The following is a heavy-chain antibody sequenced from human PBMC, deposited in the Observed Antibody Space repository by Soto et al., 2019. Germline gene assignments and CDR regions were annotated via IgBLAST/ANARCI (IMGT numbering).Heavy chain of an antibody. CDR2: ISGSGGST. Sequence: PGGSLRLSCAASGFTFSSYAMSWVRQAPGKGLEWVSAISGSGGSTYYADSVKGRFTISRDNSKNTLYLQMNSLRAEDTAVYYCAKGKVTTGRRASDFDYWGQGTLVTVSS. CDR3: AKGKVTTGRRASDFDY. V-gene: IGHV3-23*01. CDR1: GFTFSSYA. J-gene: IGHJ4*02. D-gene: IGHD4-4*01.